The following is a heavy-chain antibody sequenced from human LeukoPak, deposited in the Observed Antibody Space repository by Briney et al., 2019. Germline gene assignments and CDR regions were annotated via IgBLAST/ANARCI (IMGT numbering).Heavy chain of an antibody. J-gene: IGHJ3*02. D-gene: IGHD2-2*01. V-gene: IGHV1-46*01. CDR2: INPSGGST. Sequence: GASVKVSCKASGYTFTSHYMHWVRQAPGQGLEWMGIINPSGGSTSYAQKFQGRVTMTRDTSTSTVYMELSSLTSEDTAVYYCARGRGVVVPAAPTGDPFDIWGQGAMVTVSS. CDR1: GYTFTSHY. CDR3: ARGRGVVVPAAPTGDPFDI.